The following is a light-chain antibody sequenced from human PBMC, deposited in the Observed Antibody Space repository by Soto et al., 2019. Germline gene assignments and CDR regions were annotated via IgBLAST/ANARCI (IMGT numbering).Light chain of an antibody. Sequence: IQMTQSPASLSASLGNRVTITCGASQGISNFLAWYQQKPVKSPKRLIYSASTLQSGVPCRFSGSGCGTDFILTISSLQPEDLTTYYDQQLESYPSTFGGGTKVDIK. CDR2: SAS. J-gene: IGKJ4*01. V-gene: IGKV1-9*01. CDR1: QGISNF. CDR3: QQLESYPST.